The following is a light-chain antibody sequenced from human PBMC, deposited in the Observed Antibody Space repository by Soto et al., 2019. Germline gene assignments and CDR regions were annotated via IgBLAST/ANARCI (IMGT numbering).Light chain of an antibody. Sequence: SVLTQPASVSGSPWQSITISCTGTSSDVGGYKYFSWYQQHPGKAPKFMIYDVSSRPSGVSNRFSGSKSGNTASLTISGLQAEDEADYYCCSYTTSNTRQIVFGTGTKVTVL. CDR2: DVS. J-gene: IGLJ1*01. V-gene: IGLV2-14*03. CDR1: SSDVGGYKY. CDR3: CSYTTSNTRQIV.